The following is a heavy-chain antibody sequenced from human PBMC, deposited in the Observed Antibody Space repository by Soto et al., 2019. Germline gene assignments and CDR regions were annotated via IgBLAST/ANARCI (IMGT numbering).Heavy chain of an antibody. Sequence: PSETLSLTCTVSGGSISSYYWSWIRQPPGKGLEWIGYIYYSGSTNYNPSLKSRVTISVDTSKNQFSLKLSSVTAADTAVYYCSRRAVATIVGYYYYYYMDVWGKGTTVTVSS. CDR3: SRRAVATIVGYYYYYYMDV. D-gene: IGHD5-12*01. V-gene: IGHV4-59*08. CDR2: IYYSGST. CDR1: GGSISSYY. J-gene: IGHJ6*03.